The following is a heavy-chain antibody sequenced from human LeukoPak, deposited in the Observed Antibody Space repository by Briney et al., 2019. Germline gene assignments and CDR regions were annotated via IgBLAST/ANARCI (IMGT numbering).Heavy chain of an antibody. J-gene: IGHJ4*02. Sequence: GGSLRLSCAASGFTFSSYAMSWVRQAPGKGLGWVSAISGSGGSTYYADSVKGRFTISRDNSKNTLYLQMNSLRAEDTAVYYCAKGESGWYAYFDYWGQGTLVTVSS. CDR3: AKGESGWYAYFDY. CDR1: GFTFSSYA. V-gene: IGHV3-23*01. CDR2: ISGSGGST. D-gene: IGHD6-19*01.